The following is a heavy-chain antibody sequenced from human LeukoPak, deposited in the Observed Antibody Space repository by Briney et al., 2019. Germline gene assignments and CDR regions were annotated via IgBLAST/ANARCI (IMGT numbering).Heavy chain of an antibody. D-gene: IGHD1-26*01. CDR1: GFTFSRST. J-gene: IGHJ4*02. CDR2: ISSGSSHI. V-gene: IGHV3-21*01. CDR3: ASQKWELLRSWYLDY. Sequence: GGSLRLSCAASGFTFSRSTMNWVRQAPGKGLEWVSSISSGSSHIYYVDSVKGRFTISRDNAKNSLYLQMNSLRAEDTAVYYCASQKWELLRSWYLDYWGQGTLVTVSS.